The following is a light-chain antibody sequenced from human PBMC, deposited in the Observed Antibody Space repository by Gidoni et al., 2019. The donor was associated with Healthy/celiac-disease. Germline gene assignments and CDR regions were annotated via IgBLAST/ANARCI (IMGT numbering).Light chain of an antibody. CDR1: QDISNY. Sequence: DMQKTQSPSSLSASVGDRVTITCQASQDISNYLNWYQPKPGKAPKLLIYDASNLETGVPSRFSGSGSATDFSFTISSLQPEDIATYYCQQYDTLPITFGQXTRLEIK. CDR3: QQYDTLPIT. J-gene: IGKJ5*01. V-gene: IGKV1-33*01. CDR2: DAS.